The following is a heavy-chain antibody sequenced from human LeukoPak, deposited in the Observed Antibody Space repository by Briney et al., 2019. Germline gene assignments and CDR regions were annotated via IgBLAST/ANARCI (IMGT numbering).Heavy chain of an antibody. CDR2: IKSKTDGGTT. CDR3: TTDMRGYCTNCPPNWFDP. V-gene: IGHV3-15*01. J-gene: IGHJ5*02. D-gene: IGHD2-8*01. Sequence: GGSLRLSCAASGFTFSSYAMSWVRQAPGKGLEWVGRIKSKTDGGTTDYAAPVKGRFTISRDDSKNTLYLQMNSLKTEDTAVYYCTTDMRGYCTNCPPNWFDPWGQGTLVTVSS. CDR1: GFTFSSYA.